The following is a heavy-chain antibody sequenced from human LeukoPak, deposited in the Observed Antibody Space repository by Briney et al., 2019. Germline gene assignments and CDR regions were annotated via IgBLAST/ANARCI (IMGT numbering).Heavy chain of an antibody. CDR1: GFTFSSYA. CDR3: ARGQVYSSSWYPLDYYFDY. CDR2: ISYEGSNK. V-gene: IGHV3-30-3*01. J-gene: IGHJ4*02. D-gene: IGHD6-13*01. Sequence: GGSLRLSCAASGFTFSSYAMHWVRQAPGKGLEWVAVISYEGSNKYYADSVKGRFTISRDNSKNTLYLQMNSLRAEDTAVYYCARGQVYSSSWYPLDYYFDYWGQGTLVTVSS.